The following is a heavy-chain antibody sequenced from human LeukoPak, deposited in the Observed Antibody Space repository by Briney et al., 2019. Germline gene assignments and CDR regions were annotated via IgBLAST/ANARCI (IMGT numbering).Heavy chain of an antibody. J-gene: IGHJ5*02. CDR2: INHSGST. CDR1: GGSFSGYY. D-gene: IGHD3-10*01. V-gene: IGHV4-34*09. Sequence: PSETLSLTCAVYGGSFSGYYWSWIRQPPGKGLEWIGEINHSGSTNYNPSLKSRVTISVDTSKNQFSLKLSSVTAADTAVYYCARDVREYYGSGSYYNWFDPWGQGTLVTVSS. CDR3: ARDVREYYGSGSYYNWFDP.